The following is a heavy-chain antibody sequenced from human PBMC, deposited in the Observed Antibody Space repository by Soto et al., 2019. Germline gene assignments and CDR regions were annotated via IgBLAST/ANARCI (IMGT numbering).Heavy chain of an antibody. CDR2: IYYSGST. CDR3: ARQGPHGANWVRYFDS. V-gene: IGHV4-39*01. CDR1: GDSISSSSYY. D-gene: IGHD7-27*01. J-gene: IGHJ4*02. Sequence: SETLSLTCTVSGDSISSSSYYWGWIRQPPGKGLEWIGSIYYSGSTYYNPSLKSRVTISVDTSKNQFSLKLSSVTAADTAVYYCARQGPHGANWVRYFDSWGQGTLVTVSS.